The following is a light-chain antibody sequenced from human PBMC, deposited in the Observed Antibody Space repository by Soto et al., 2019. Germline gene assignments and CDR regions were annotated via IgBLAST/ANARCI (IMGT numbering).Light chain of an antibody. V-gene: IGKV1-5*01. CDR3: QQYNSYSLPT. Sequence: DIQMTQSPSTLSASVGDRVTITCRASQSISSWLAWYQQKPGKAPKLLIYDASSLESGVPSRFSGSGSGTEFTLTISSLQPDDFATYYCQQYNSYSLPTFGQGTKVDIK. J-gene: IGKJ1*01. CDR1: QSISSW. CDR2: DAS.